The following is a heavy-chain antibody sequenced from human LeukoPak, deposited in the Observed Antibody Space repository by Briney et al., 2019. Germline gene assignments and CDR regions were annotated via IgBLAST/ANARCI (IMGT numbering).Heavy chain of an antibody. D-gene: IGHD3-10*01. Sequence: GGSLRLSCAASGFTFSGSAMHWVRQASGKGLEWVGRIRDKANSYATTYAASVKGRFTTSRDDSKNTAYLQMNSLKTEDTAVYYCTRLYYSGSGDVYWGQGTLVTVSS. CDR3: TRLYYSGSGDVY. V-gene: IGHV3-73*01. CDR1: GFTFSGSA. CDR2: IRDKANSYAT. J-gene: IGHJ4*02.